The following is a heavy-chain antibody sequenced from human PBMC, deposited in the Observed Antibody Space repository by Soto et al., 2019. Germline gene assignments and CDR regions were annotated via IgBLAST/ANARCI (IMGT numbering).Heavy chain of an antibody. J-gene: IGHJ6*02. V-gene: IGHV1-18*01. CDR2: ISAYNGNT. CDR1: GYTFTSYG. CDR3: AREWLRYYYYGMDV. D-gene: IGHD5-12*01. Sequence: RASVKVSCKASGYTFTSYGISWVRQAPGQGLEWMGWISAYNGNTNYAQKLQGRVTMTTDTSTSTAYMELRSLRSDDTAVYYCAREWLRYYYYGMDVWGQGTTVTVSS.